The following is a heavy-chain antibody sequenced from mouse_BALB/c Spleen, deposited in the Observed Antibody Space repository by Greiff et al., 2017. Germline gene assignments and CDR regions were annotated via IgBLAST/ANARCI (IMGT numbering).Heavy chain of an antibody. Sequence: QVQLKESGAELVRPGVSVKISCKGSGYTFTDYAMHWVKQSHAKSLEWIGVISTYYGDASYNQKFKGKATMTVDKSSSTAYMELARLTSEDSAIYYCARSDYDYGWFAYWGQGTLVTVAA. CDR2: ISTYYGDA. J-gene: IGHJ3*01. V-gene: IGHV1S137*01. D-gene: IGHD2-4*01. CDR1: GYTFTDYA. CDR3: ARSDYDYGWFAY.